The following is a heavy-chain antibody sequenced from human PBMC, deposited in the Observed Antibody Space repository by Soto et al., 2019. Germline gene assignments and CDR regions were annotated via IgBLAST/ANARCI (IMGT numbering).Heavy chain of an antibody. Sequence: PGGSLRLSCAASGFTFSSYAMHWVRQAPGKGLEWVAVISYDGSNKYYADSVKGRFTISRDNSKNTLYLQMNSLRAEDTAVYYCARDQGSGYDWDPGYFDYWGQGTLVTVSS. CDR1: GFTFSSYA. V-gene: IGHV3-30-3*01. CDR3: ARDQGSGYDWDPGYFDY. CDR2: ISYDGSNK. J-gene: IGHJ4*02. D-gene: IGHD5-12*01.